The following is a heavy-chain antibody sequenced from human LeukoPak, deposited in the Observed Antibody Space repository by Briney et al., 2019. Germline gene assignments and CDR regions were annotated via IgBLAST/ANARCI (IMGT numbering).Heavy chain of an antibody. CDR1: GYTFTGCY. Sequence: RASVKVSCKASGYTFTGCYMHWVRQAPGQGLEWMGWINPNSGGTNYAQKFQGRVTMTRDTSISTAYMELSRLRSDDTAVYYCARGSTVTTSANFFDYWGQGTLVTVSS. J-gene: IGHJ4*02. V-gene: IGHV1-2*02. CDR2: INPNSGGT. CDR3: ARGSTVTTSANFFDY. D-gene: IGHD4-17*01.